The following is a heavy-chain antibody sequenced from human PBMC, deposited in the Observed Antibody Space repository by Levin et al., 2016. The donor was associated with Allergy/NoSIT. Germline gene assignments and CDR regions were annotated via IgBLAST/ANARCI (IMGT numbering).Heavy chain of an antibody. CDR2: INHSGST. CDR1: GGSFSGYY. V-gene: IGHV4-34*01. D-gene: IGHD6-13*01. CDR3: ARGAPGGSSIYFQH. J-gene: IGHJ1*01. Sequence: SETLSLTCAVYGGSFSGYYWSWIRQPPGKGLEWIGEINHSGSTNYNPSLKSRVTISVDTSKNQFSLKLSSVTAADTGVYYCARGAPGGSSIYFQHWGQGALVTVSS.